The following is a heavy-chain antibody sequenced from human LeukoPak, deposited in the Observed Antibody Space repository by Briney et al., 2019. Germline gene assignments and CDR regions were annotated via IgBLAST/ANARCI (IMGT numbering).Heavy chain of an antibody. V-gene: IGHV4-59*01. D-gene: IGHD3-22*01. Sequence: PSETLSLTCTVSGGSISSYYWSWIRQPPGKGLEWIGYIYYSGSTNYNPSLKSRVTISVDTSKNQFPLKLSSVTAADTAVYYCANFYDSSGAFDYWGQGTLVTVSS. CDR3: ANFYDSSGAFDY. CDR1: GGSISSYY. CDR2: IYYSGST. J-gene: IGHJ4*02.